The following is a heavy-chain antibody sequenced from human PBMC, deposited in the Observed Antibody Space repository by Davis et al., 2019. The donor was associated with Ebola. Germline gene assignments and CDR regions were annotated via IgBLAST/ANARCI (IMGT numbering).Heavy chain of an antibody. Sequence: SVKVSCKASGFTFTSSAVQWVRQARGQRLEWIGWIVVGSGNTNYAQKFQERVTITRDMSTSTAYMELSSLRSEDTAVYYCARDTDIHSSSWYLGYWGQGTLVTVSS. V-gene: IGHV1-58*01. D-gene: IGHD6-13*01. CDR1: GFTFTSSA. CDR2: IVVGSGNT. CDR3: ARDTDIHSSSWYLGY. J-gene: IGHJ4*02.